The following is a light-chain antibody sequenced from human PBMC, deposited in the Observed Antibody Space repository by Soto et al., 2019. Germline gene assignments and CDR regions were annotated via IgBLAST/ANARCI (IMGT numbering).Light chain of an antibody. CDR1: QSVLYSSNNKNY. J-gene: IGKJ1*01. CDR2: WAS. V-gene: IGKV4-1*01. Sequence: DIVMTQSPDSLAVSLGERATINCKSSQSVLYSSNNKNYLAWYQHKPGQPPKLLIYWASMRESGVPDRFSGSGSGTDFTLTISSLQAEDVAVYYCHQYYTTPWAFGKGTKVEIK. CDR3: HQYYTTPWA.